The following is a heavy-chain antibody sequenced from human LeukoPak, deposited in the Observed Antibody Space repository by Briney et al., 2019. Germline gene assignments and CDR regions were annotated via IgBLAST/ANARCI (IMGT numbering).Heavy chain of an antibody. CDR1: GFTFSSYS. D-gene: IGHD6-19*01. CDR2: ISSSNSYI. J-gene: IGHJ3*02. V-gene: IGHV3-21*01. Sequence: GGSLRLSCAASGFTFSSYSMNWVRQAPGKGLEWVSSISSSNSYIYYADSVKGRFTISRDNAKNSLYLQMNSLRAEDTAVYYCARAVAGTGAFDIWGQGTMVTVSS. CDR3: ARAVAGTGAFDI.